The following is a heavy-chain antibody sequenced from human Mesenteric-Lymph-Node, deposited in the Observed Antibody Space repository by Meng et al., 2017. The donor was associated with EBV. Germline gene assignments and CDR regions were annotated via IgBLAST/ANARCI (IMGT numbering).Heavy chain of an antibody. CDR2: VYYTGTA. CDR3: AKYNYGDDDRGVDC. J-gene: IGHJ4*02. CDR1: GATSKRRDC. Sequence: GATSKRRDCWGRVRPPPGKRLEWIVSVYYTGTAYNNPSLRTLNSRVTVSVDTSKNQFSLKLGSVTAADTAVYSCAKYNYGDDDRGVDCWGQGTLVTVSS. D-gene: IGHD4-17*01. V-gene: IGHV4-39*01.